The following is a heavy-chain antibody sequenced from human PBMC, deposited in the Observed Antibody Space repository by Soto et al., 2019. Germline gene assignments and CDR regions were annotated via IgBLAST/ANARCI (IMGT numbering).Heavy chain of an antibody. Sequence: EVQMLESGGGLVQPGGSLRLSCAASGFTFTNYAVSWVRQAPGKGLEWVSSISGSGSSTYYADSAKGRFTISRDNSKNTLSLQMNSLSAEDTAIYYCAKGRGDPYYYAMDVWGQGTTVTVSS. CDR1: GFTFTNYA. CDR2: ISGSGSST. V-gene: IGHV3-23*01. CDR3: AKGRGDPYYYAMDV. J-gene: IGHJ6*02. D-gene: IGHD7-27*01.